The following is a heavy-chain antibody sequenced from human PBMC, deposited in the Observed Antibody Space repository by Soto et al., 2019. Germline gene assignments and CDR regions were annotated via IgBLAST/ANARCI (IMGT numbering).Heavy chain of an antibody. V-gene: IGHV3-23*01. CDR1: GFTFRSYA. Sequence: TGGSLRHSCAASGFTFRSYAMSWVRKAPGKGLEWVSAISYTGGSTYYADSVKGRFTISRDTSKNTLYLQMNSLKFEDTAIYYCAKEMRGYPGESCDYWGQGTLVTVSS. J-gene: IGHJ4*02. CDR2: ISYTGGST. D-gene: IGHD3-10*01. CDR3: AKEMRGYPGESCDY.